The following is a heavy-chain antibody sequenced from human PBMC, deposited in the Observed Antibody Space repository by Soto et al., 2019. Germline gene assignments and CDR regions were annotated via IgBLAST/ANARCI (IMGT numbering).Heavy chain of an antibody. CDR1: GGSISSYY. D-gene: IGHD2-15*01. CDR3: AREHKVVNDFEF. J-gene: IGHJ4*02. Sequence: QVQLQESGPGLVKPSDTLSLSCTVSGGSISSYYWNWIRQPAGQGLEWIGRIYSSGATNYNPSLKSRVTMSTDTSTNHCSLMLTSVTPADTAVYYCAREHKVVNDFEFWGQGILVTVSS. CDR2: IYSSGAT. V-gene: IGHV4-4*07.